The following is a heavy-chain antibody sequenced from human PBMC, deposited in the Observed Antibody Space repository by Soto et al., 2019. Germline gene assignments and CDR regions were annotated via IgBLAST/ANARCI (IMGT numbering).Heavy chain of an antibody. V-gene: IGHV1-46*03. CDR3: ARDVDADYYDSSGYRNWFDP. J-gene: IGHJ5*02. CDR1: GYTFTNYY. Sequence: ASVKVSCKASGYTFTNYYIHWVRQAPGQGLEWMGIINPSGGSTSYAQKFQGRVTMTGDTSTSTVYMELSSLRSEDTAVYYCARDVDADYYDSSGYRNWFDPWGQGTRVTVSS. CDR2: INPSGGST. D-gene: IGHD3-22*01.